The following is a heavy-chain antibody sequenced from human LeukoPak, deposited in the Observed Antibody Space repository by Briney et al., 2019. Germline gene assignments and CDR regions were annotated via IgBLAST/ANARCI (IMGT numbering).Heavy chain of an antibody. CDR1: GFNFRSSW. CDR3: ARESKLGD. J-gene: IGHJ4*02. V-gene: IGHV3-7*01. Sequence: GGSLRLSCAASGFNFRSSWMSWVRQAPGKGLEWVANIKHDGTGKYYVDSVKGRFTISRDNAKNSLYLQINSLRAEDTAVYYCARESKLGDWGQGTLVTVSS. D-gene: IGHD3-16*01. CDR2: IKHDGTGK.